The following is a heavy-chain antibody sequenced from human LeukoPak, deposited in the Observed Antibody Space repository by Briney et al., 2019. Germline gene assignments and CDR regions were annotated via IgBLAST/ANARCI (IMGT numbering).Heavy chain of an antibody. V-gene: IGHV3-23*01. CDR3: AKYSTVTKRWGPPDY. Sequence: GGSLRLSCAASGFTFSSYAMSWVRQAPGKGLEWVSAISGSGGSTYYANSVKGRFTISRDNSKNTLYLQMNSLRAEDTAVYYCAKYSTVTKRWGPPDYWGQGTLVTVSS. CDR1: GFTFSSYA. CDR2: ISGSGGST. D-gene: IGHD4-17*01. J-gene: IGHJ4*02.